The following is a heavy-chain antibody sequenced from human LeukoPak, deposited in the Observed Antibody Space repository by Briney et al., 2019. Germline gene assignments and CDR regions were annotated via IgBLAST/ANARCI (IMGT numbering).Heavy chain of an antibody. V-gene: IGHV4-31*11. CDR2: IYYSGST. CDR1: GGSISNGGYY. CDR3: ARVEGYYYGMDV. J-gene: IGHJ6*02. Sequence: KPSETLSLTCAVSGGSISNGGYYWSWIRQHPGEGLEWIGYIYYSGSTFYNPSLKSRVTISVDTSKNQFSLKLSSVTAADTAVYYCARVEGYYYGMDVWGQGTTVTVSS. D-gene: IGHD5-24*01.